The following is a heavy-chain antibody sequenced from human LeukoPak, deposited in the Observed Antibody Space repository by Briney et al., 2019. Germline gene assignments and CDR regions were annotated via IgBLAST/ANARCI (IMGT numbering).Heavy chain of an antibody. J-gene: IGHJ4*02. D-gene: IGHD5-12*01. CDR3: ARDSPGYGGYDF. Sequence: SLRPSCAVSGLTPTRFWTSWVRPAAGSGPGWVANIKQDGIEKYYVDSVKGRFTISKDNAKNSLYLQMNSLRAEDTAVYYCARDSPGYGGYDFWGQGTLVTVSS. V-gene: IGHV3-7*01. CDR2: IKQDGIEK. CDR1: GLTPTRFW.